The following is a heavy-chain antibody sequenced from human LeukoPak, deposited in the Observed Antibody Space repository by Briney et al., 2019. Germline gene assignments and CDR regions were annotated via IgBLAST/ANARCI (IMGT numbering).Heavy chain of an antibody. CDR2: VSYSGSA. Sequence: SETLSLTCTVSGDSVSSYYWSWIRQPPGKGLEWIGYVSYSGSANYNPSLRGRVTISIDTSKNQFSLKLSSVTAADTAVYYCARATKPPYYYDRKAYYFDYWGQGTLVTVSS. D-gene: IGHD3-22*01. V-gene: IGHV4-59*08. J-gene: IGHJ4*02. CDR1: GDSVSSYY. CDR3: ARATKPPYYYDRKAYYFDY.